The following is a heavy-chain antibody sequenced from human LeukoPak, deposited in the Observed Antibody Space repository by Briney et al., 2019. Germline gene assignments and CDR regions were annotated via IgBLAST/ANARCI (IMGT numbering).Heavy chain of an antibody. V-gene: IGHV3-30*02. J-gene: IGHJ4*02. CDR1: GFTFSTYG. D-gene: IGHD3-16*01. CDR3: AKNGPDYIWGNYLDY. Sequence: PTGGFLRLSCAASGFTFSTYGMHWVRQAPGKGLEWVAFIRYDGNNKYYADSVKGRFTISRDNSKNMLYLEMKSLRPEDTAVYYCAKNGPDYIWGNYLDYWGQGTLVTVSS. CDR2: IRYDGNNK.